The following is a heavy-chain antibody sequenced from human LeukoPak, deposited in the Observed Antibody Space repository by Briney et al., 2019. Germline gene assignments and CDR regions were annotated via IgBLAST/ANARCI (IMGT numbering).Heavy chain of an antibody. V-gene: IGHV4-59*11. Sequence: PSETLSLTCTVSAASIRSHSWSWIRQPPGRGLEWIGYLSYSGSTDYNPSLKTRVTVSVDTSKNQFSLKLTSLTAADTALYYCARAYLHYYDSSGYLYYFDYWGQGVLVTVSS. J-gene: IGHJ4*02. CDR2: LSYSGST. D-gene: IGHD3-22*01. CDR3: ARAYLHYYDSSGYLYYFDY. CDR1: AASIRSHS.